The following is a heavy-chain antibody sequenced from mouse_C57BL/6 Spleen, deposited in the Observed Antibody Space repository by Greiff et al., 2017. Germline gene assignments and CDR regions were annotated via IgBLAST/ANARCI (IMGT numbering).Heavy chain of an antibody. CDR3: ARSLYDGYYYWYFDV. J-gene: IGHJ1*03. Sequence: EVQLQQSGGGLVKPGGSLKLSCAASGFTFSSYAMSWVRQTPEKRLEWVATISDGGSYTYYPDNVKGRFTISRDNAKNNLYLQMSHLKSEDTAMYYCARSLYDGYYYWYFDVWGTGTTVTVSS. CDR1: GFTFSSYA. D-gene: IGHD2-3*01. V-gene: IGHV5-4*01. CDR2: ISDGGSYT.